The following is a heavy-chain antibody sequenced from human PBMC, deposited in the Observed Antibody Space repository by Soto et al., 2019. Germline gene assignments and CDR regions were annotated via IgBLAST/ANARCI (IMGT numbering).Heavy chain of an antibody. CDR1: GFTFSSYA. J-gene: IGHJ4*02. Sequence: EVQLVESGGGLVQPGGSLRLSCAASGFTFSSYAMRWVRQAPGKGLEYVSAISSNGGSTYYANSVKGRFTISRDNSKNTLYLQMGSLRVEDMAVYYCARQWLDSYYFDYWGQGTLVTVSS. V-gene: IGHV3-64*01. CDR3: ARQWLDSYYFDY. CDR2: ISSNGGST. D-gene: IGHD6-19*01.